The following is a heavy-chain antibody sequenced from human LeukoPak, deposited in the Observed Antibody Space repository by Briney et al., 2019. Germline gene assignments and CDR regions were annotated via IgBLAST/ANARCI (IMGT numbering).Heavy chain of an antibody. D-gene: IGHD3-3*01. CDR1: GGTFSSYA. J-gene: IGHJ4*02. Sequence: GSSVKVSCKASGGTFSSYAISWVRQAPGQGLEWMGGIIPIFGTANYAQKFQGRVTITADESTSTAYMERSSLRSEGTAVYYCARALNYDFWSGYYDYWGQGTLVTVSS. CDR2: IIPIFGTA. V-gene: IGHV1-69*01. CDR3: ARALNYDFWSGYYDY.